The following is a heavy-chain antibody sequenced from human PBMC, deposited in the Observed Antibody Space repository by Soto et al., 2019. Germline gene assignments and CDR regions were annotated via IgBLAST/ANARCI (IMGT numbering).Heavy chain of an antibody. CDR2: IYWDDDK. CDR1: GFSLSTGGVG. CDR3: AHRQSYYYDSSGYYPYFDY. V-gene: IGHV2-5*02. D-gene: IGHD3-22*01. Sequence: QITLKESGPTLVKPTQTLTLTCTFSGFSLSTGGVGVGWIRQPPGKALEWLALIYWDDDKRYSPSLKSRLTITKDPXXNXVXXTMTNMDPVDTATYYCAHRQSYYYDSSGYYPYFDYWGQGTLVTVSS. J-gene: IGHJ4*02.